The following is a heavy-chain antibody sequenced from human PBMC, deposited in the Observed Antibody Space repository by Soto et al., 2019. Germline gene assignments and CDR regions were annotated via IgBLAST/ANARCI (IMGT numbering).Heavy chain of an antibody. J-gene: IGHJ6*03. V-gene: IGHV4-31*03. D-gene: IGHD2-2*01. CDR3: ARVPNPYCSSTSCYYYYYYYMDV. CDR2: IYYSGST. CDR1: GGSISSGGYY. Sequence: QVQLQESGPGLVKPSQTLSLTCTVSGGSISSGGYYWSWIRQHPGKGLEWIGYIYYSGSTYYNPSLQSRITISVDTSKHQFSLKLSSVTAADTAVYYCARVPNPYCSSTSCYYYYYYYMDVWCKGTTVTVSS.